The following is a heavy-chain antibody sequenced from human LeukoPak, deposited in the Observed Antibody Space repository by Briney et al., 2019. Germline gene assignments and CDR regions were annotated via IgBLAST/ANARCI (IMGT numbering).Heavy chain of an antibody. V-gene: IGHV4-61*08. CDR1: GGSISSGGYY. D-gene: IGHD3-10*01. CDR2: IYYSGNT. J-gene: IGHJ4*02. CDR3: ATDNSYGSGSYYT. Sequence: SETLSLTCTVSGGSISSGGYYWSWIRQHPGKGLEWIGYIYYSGNTNYNPSLKSRVTISVDASKNQFSLKLSSVTAADTAVYYCATDNSYGSGSYYTWGQGTLVTVSS.